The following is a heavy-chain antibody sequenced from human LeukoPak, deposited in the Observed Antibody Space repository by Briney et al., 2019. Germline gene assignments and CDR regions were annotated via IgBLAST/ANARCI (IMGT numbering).Heavy chain of an antibody. CDR1: GYSFTSYW. V-gene: IGHV5-51*01. Sequence: GESLKISCKGSGYSFTSYWIGWVRQMPGKGLEWMGIIYPGDSDTRYSPSFQGQVTISADKSISTAYLQWSSLKASDTAMYYCARHGVVVAATDNWFDPWGQRTLVTVSS. CDR2: IYPGDSDT. D-gene: IGHD2-15*01. CDR3: ARHGVVVAATDNWFDP. J-gene: IGHJ5*02.